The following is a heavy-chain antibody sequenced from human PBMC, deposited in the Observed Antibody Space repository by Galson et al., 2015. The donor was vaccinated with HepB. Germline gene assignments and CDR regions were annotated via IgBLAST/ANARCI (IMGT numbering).Heavy chain of an antibody. CDR3: ARSWYGEGYYYYYYGMDV. Sequence: SVKVSCKASGYTFTGYYMHWVRQAPGQGLEWMGWINPNSGGTNYAQKFQGRVTMTRDTSISTAYMELSRLRSDDTAVYYCARSWYGEGYYYYYYGMDVWGQGTTVTVSS. CDR2: INPNSGGT. J-gene: IGHJ6*02. V-gene: IGHV1-2*02. D-gene: IGHD6-13*01. CDR1: GYTFTGYY.